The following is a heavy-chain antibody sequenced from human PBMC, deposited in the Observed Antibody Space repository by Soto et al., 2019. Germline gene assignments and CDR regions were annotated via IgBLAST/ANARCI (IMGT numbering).Heavy chain of an antibody. Sequence: GGSLRLSCAASGFTVSSNYMSWVRQAPGKGLEWVSVIYSGGSTYYTDSVKGRLTISRHNSKNKLYLQMNSVRAADPAVYYCASTTETTRGAMDVWGKGTTVTVSS. D-gene: IGHD1-7*01. V-gene: IGHV3-53*04. CDR3: ASTTETTRGAMDV. CDR1: GFTVSSNY. J-gene: IGHJ6*03. CDR2: IYSGGST.